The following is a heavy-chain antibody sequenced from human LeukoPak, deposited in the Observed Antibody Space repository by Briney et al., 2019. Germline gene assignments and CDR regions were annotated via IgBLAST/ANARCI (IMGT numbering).Heavy chain of an antibody. D-gene: IGHD5-18*01. Sequence: GGSLRLSCAASGFTFSSYGMHWVRQAPGKGLEGVAFIRYDGSNKYYADPVKGRFTISRDNSKNTLYLQMNSLRAEDTAVYYCAKGQRLTWIQPFDYWGQGTLVTVSS. J-gene: IGHJ4*02. CDR2: IRYDGSNK. CDR3: AKGQRLTWIQPFDY. CDR1: GFTFSSYG. V-gene: IGHV3-30*02.